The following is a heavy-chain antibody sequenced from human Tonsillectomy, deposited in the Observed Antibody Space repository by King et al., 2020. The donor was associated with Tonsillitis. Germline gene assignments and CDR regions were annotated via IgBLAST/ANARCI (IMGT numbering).Heavy chain of an antibody. D-gene: IGHD3-22*01. J-gene: IGHJ4*02. CDR1: GYNFTNYW. V-gene: IGHV5-51*01. Sequence: QLVQSGAEVKKPGESLKISCKGSGYNFTNYWIGWVRQMPGKGLEWMGIIYPGDSDTRYSPSFQGQVTISADNSISTAYLQWRSLKASDTALYYCGRHNYFDSSGYPRGYWGQGTLVPVSS. CDR2: IYPGDSDT. CDR3: GRHNYFDSSGYPRGY.